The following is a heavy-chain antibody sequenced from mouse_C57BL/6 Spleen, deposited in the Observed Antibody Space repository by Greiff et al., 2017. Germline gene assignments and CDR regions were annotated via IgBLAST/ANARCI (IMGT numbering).Heavy chain of an antibody. CDR3: AREQLYFDY. J-gene: IGHJ2*01. V-gene: IGHV5-16*01. D-gene: IGHD4-1*02. CDR1: GFTFSDYY. CDR2: INYDGSST. Sequence: EVKLVESEGGLVQPGSSMKLSCTASGFTFSDYYMAWVRQVPEKGLEWVANINYDGSSTYYLDSLTSRFIISRDNAKNILYLQMSSLKSEDTATYYCAREQLYFDYWGQGTTLTVSS.